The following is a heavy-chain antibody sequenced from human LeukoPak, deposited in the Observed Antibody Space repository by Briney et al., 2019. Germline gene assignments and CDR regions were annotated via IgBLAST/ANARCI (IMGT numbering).Heavy chain of an antibody. V-gene: IGHV4-59*01. J-gene: IGHJ3*02. CDR3: ASAAPQAFDI. CDR1: GGPISSYY. D-gene: IGHD2-15*01. CDR2: IYYSGST. Sequence: SETLSLTCTVSGGPISSYYWSWIRQPPGEGLEWIGYIYYSGSTNYNPSLKSRVTISVDTSKNQFSLKLSSVTAADTAVYYCASAAPQAFDIWGQGTMVTVSS.